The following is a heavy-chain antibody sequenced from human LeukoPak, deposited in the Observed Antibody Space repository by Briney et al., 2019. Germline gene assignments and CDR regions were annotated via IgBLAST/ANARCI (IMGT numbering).Heavy chain of an antibody. J-gene: IGHJ3*01. CDR3: TTSGGSGSSDAFYF. Sequence: SVRGRFTLSRDNANNSLYLQMNNLRAEDTAVYYCTTSGGSGSSDAFYFWGQGTLVTVSS. V-gene: IGHV3-48*01. D-gene: IGHD1-26*01.